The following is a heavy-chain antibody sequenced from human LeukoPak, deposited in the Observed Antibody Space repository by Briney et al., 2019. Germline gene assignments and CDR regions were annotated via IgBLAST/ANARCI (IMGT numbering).Heavy chain of an antibody. V-gene: IGHV3-33*06. J-gene: IGHJ6*03. Sequence: PGRSLRLSCAASGFTFSSFGMQWVRQAPGKGLEWVAVIWHDGSNKNYADSVKGRFTIPRDNSKNTLYLLMDSLRAEDTAVYYCAKEGDAYDSYYYYYMDVWGKGTTVTVSS. CDR2: IWHDGSNK. D-gene: IGHD3-16*01. CDR3: AKEGDAYDSYYYYYMDV. CDR1: GFTFSSFG.